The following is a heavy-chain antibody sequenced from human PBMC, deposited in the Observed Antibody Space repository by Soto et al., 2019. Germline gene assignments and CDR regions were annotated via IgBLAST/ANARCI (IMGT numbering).Heavy chain of an antibody. CDR1: GFTFNTYA. CDR2: ISSDGSVK. D-gene: IGHD2-15*01. Sequence: QVQLVESGGGVVQPGTSLRLSCAASGFTFNTYAMHWVRQAPGKGLEWVAVISSDGSVKFYADSVKGRFTISRDNSKNTLYLQMNSLRTEDTAVYYCARKEGRCYVGSCSGDYWGQGTLVTVSS. V-gene: IGHV3-30*03. CDR3: ARKEGRCYVGSCSGDY. J-gene: IGHJ4*02.